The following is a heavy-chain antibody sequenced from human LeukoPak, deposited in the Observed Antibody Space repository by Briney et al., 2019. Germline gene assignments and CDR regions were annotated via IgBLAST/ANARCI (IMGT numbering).Heavy chain of an antibody. CDR2: FDPDYGET. D-gene: IGHD2/OR15-2a*01. V-gene: IGHV1-24*01. CDR3: ATASQGSTLDY. CDR1: GYSLSDRP. J-gene: IGHJ4*02. Sequence: GASVKVSCKVYGYSLSDRPMHWVRQAPGKGLEWMGGFDPDYGETFYAQKFQGRVTMTEDTSTDTAYVELNSLTSEDTAVYYCATASQGSTLDYWGQGTLVTVSS.